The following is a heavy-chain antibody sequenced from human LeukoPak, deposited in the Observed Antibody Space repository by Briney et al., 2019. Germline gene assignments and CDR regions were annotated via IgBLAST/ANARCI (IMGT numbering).Heavy chain of an antibody. CDR1: GYTFTSSD. CDR2: ANPNSGNT. Sequence: ASVKVSCKASGYTFTSSDINWVRQATGQGLEWMGWANPNSGNTGYAQKFQGGVTMSRDTSTSTAYMGLSSLRSEDTAVYYCARVTYYHILTGSYSGGDFDHWGQGTLVTVSS. D-gene: IGHD3-9*01. CDR3: ARVTYYHILTGSYSGGDFDH. V-gene: IGHV1-8*01. J-gene: IGHJ4*02.